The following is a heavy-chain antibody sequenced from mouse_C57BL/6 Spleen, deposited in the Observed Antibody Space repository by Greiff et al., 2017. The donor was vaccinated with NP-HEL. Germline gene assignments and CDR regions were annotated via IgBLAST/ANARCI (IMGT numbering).Heavy chain of an antibody. J-gene: IGHJ1*03. V-gene: IGHV1-64*01. CDR2: IHPNSGST. CDR3: ARDVDYGLYFDV. D-gene: IGHD1-2*01. CDR1: GYTFTSYW. Sequence: QVQLQQPGAELVKPGASVKLSCKASGYTFTSYWMHWVKQRPGQGLEWIGMIHPNSGSTNYNEKFKSKATLTVDKSSSTAYMQLSSLTSEDSAVYYCARDVDYGLYFDVWGTGTTVTVSS.